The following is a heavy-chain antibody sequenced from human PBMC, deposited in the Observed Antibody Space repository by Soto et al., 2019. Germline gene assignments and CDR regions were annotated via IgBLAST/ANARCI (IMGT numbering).Heavy chain of an antibody. CDR1: GFTFSDFG. V-gene: IGHV3-23*01. CDR2: MNNDGRNT. Sequence: EVQLLESGGDLVQSGGSLRLSCEASGFTFSDFGMSWVRQIPGKGLEWVSTMNNDGRNTHYADSVEGRFTISRDNSKNTLYLQMGSLRAEDTAIYYCAKDAGNEESLFDYWGQGTLVTVSS. CDR3: AKDAGNEESLFDY. J-gene: IGHJ4*02.